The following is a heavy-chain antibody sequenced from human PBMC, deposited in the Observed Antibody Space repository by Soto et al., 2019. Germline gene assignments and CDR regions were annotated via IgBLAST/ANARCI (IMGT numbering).Heavy chain of an antibody. J-gene: IGHJ4*02. D-gene: IGHD2-21*02. CDR2: IYHSGRT. Sequence: TSETLSLTCIVSGESISSSSYYWGWIRQPPGKGLEWIGSIYHSGRTYYNPSLKSRVSISIDTSKNQFSLKLSSVTAADTALYYCARQRTTVVTQAYFDYWGQGALVT. CDR3: ARQRTTVVTQAYFDY. CDR1: GESISSSSYY. V-gene: IGHV4-39*01.